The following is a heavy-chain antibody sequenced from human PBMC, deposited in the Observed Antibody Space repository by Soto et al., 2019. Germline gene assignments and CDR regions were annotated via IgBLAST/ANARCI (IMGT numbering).Heavy chain of an antibody. CDR2: INHSGST. J-gene: IGHJ6*02. Sequence: SETLSLTCAVYGGSFSGYYWSWIRQPPGKGLEWIGEINHSGSTNYNPSLKSRVTISVDTSKNQFSLKLSSVTAADMAVYYCARDQRYNWNYVRHYYGMDVWGQGTTVTVSS. D-gene: IGHD1-7*01. CDR3: ARDQRYNWNYVRHYYGMDV. CDR1: GGSFSGYY. V-gene: IGHV4-34*01.